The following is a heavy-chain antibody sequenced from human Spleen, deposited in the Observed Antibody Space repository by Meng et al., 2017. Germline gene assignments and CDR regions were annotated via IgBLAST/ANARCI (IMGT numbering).Heavy chain of an antibody. CDR2: ISHSGGGT. CDR3: ARGGELGP. D-gene: IGHD3-16*01. V-gene: IGHV3-23*01. Sequence: EVQLLESGGRLLQPGGSLRLSCAASGFTFINYAMIWVRQAPGKGLEWVSAISHSGGGTDYADSVKGRFTISRDNSMNTLYLEMNSLRAEDTAIYYCARGGELGPWGQGTLVTVSS. CDR1: GFTFINYA. J-gene: IGHJ5*02.